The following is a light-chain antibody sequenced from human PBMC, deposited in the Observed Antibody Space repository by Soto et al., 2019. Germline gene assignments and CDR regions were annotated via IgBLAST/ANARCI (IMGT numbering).Light chain of an antibody. V-gene: IGKV4-1*01. CDR1: QSFLYSSNNKNY. Sequence: DIVMTQSPDSLAVSLGERATMNCKSSQSFLYSSNNKNYLAWYQQKPGQPPKLLIYWASTRESGVPDRFSGSGSGTDFTLTISSLQAEDVAIYYCQQYYSTPLTFGGGTKVDIK. J-gene: IGKJ4*01. CDR2: WAS. CDR3: QQYYSTPLT.